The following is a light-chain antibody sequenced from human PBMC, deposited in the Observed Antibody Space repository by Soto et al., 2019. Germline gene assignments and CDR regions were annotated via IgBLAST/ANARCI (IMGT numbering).Light chain of an antibody. CDR1: SSNIGDNT. CDR3: AVWDDSLDGVV. Sequence: QSVLTQPPSASGTPGQSVTISCSGSSSNIGDNTVNWYQQLPGTAPKLLIYSNDQRSSGVPDRFSGSKSGTSASLAISGLHSEHEADYYCAVWDDSLDGVVFGGGTKVTVL. V-gene: IGLV1-44*01. J-gene: IGLJ2*01. CDR2: SND.